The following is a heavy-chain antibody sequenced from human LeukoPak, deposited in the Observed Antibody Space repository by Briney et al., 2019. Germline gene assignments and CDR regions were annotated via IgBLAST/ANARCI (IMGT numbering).Heavy chain of an antibody. CDR2: IIPIFGTA. Sequence: ASVKVSCKASGGTFSSYAISWVRQAPGQGLEWVGGIIPIFGTANYAQKFQGRVTITADESTSTAYMELSSLRSEDTAVYYCAKLGISAFDIWGQGTMVTVSS. D-gene: IGHD7-27*01. CDR3: AKLGISAFDI. V-gene: IGHV1-69*13. CDR1: GGTFSSYA. J-gene: IGHJ3*02.